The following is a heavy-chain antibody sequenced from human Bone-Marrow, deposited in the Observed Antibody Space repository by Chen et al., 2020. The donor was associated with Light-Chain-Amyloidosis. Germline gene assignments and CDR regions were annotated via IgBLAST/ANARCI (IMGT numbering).Heavy chain of an antibody. CDR2: IHPGSGDT. V-gene: IGHV1-46*01. J-gene: IGHJ3*01. CDR1: GNTFTTFY. Sequence: QVQLVQSGAEMKKPGVSVKLSCKSSGNTFTTFYMHWVRQAPGQGLEWMGVIHPGSGDTNYAHKIQGRFTMTRDTSTSTVYMELSSLRSEDTAMYYCARDRFAFDSWGQGTMVTVSS. CDR3: ARDRFAFDS.